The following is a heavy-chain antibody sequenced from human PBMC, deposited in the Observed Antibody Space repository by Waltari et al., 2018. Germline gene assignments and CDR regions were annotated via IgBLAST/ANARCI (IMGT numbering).Heavy chain of an antibody. V-gene: IGHV4-34*01. CDR3: ARAHWDQNFDY. CDR2: INHSGST. D-gene: IGHD7-27*01. CDR1: GGSFSGYY. J-gene: IGHJ4*02. Sequence: QVQLQQWGAGLLKPSETLSLTCAVYGGSFSGYYWSWIRQPPGKGLGWIGEINHSGSTNYNPSRKSRVTISVDTSKNQFSLKLSSVTAADTAVYYCARAHWDQNFDYWGQGTLVTVSS.